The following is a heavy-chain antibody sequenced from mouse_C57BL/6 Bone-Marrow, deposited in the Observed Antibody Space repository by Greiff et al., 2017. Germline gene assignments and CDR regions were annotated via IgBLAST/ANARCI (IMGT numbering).Heavy chain of an antibody. CDR2: IDPSDSET. Sequence: QVQLQQPGAELVRPGSSVKLSCKASGYTFTSYWMNWVKQRPIQGLEWIGNIDPSDSETHYNHKFKDKATLTVAKSYSTAYMQLSRLTSAESAVYFCANSPLPWSLAFGGRGTLVTVSA. D-gene: IGHD1-1*02. J-gene: IGHJ3*01. CDR3: ANSPLPWSLAF. CDR1: GYTFTSYW. V-gene: IGHV1-52*01.